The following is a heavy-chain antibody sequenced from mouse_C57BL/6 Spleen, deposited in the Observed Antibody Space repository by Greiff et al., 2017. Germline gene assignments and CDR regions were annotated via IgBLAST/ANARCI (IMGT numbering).Heavy chain of an antibody. Sequence: RVESGGGLVKPGGSLKLSCAASGFTFSSYAMSWVRQTPEKRLEWVATISDGGSYTYYPDNVKGRFTISRDNAKNNLYLQMSHLKSEDTAMYYCARGDDYDGYFDYWGQGTTLTVSS. J-gene: IGHJ2*01. V-gene: IGHV5-4*01. CDR1: GFTFSSYA. CDR2: ISDGGSYT. CDR3: ARGDDYDGYFDY. D-gene: IGHD2-4*01.